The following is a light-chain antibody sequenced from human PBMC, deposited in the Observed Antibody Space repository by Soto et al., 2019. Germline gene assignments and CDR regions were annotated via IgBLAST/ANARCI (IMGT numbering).Light chain of an antibody. CDR1: QSVSNH. Sequence: EVVMTQSPATLSVSPGEGATLSCRASQSVSNHLAWYQQRPGQAPRILIYGASTRATGIPARFSGSGSGTEFTLTISSLQSEDFALYYCQHYFSWPRTFGQGPRWKSN. J-gene: IGKJ1*01. CDR3: QHYFSWPRT. V-gene: IGKV3-15*01. CDR2: GAS.